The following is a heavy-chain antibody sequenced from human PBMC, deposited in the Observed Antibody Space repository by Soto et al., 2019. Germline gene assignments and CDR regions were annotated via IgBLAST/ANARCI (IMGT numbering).Heavy chain of an antibody. CDR3: ARESEDLTSNFDY. V-gene: IGHV3-21*06. CDR1: GFTFTRYS. J-gene: IGHJ4*02. CDR2: ISSTTNYI. Sequence: GGSLRLCCADTGFTFTRYSMNWVRQAPGEGLEWVSSISSTTNYIYYGDSMKGRFTISRDNAKNSLYLEMNRLRAEDTAVYYCARESEDLTSNFDYWGTGTAVTVS.